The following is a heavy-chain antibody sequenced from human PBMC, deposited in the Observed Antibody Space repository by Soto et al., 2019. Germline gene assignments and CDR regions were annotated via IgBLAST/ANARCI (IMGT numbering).Heavy chain of an antibody. Sequence: SGGSLRLSCAASGFTFSNYAMNWVRQAPGKGLEWVSTISGSGSSPYYADSAKGRFTISRDNSKNTLYLQMDSLRAGDSAIYYWAEAGTSGLYYFDYWGQGTLVTVSS. CDR2: ISGSGSSP. V-gene: IGHV3-23*01. D-gene: IGHD6-19*01. CDR1: GFTFSNYA. J-gene: IGHJ4*02. CDR3: AEAGTSGLYYFDY.